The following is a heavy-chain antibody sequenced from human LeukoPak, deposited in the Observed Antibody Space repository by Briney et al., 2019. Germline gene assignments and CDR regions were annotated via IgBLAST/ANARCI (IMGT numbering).Heavy chain of an antibody. CDR1: GYSFSSYG. J-gene: IGHJ4*02. Sequence: GASVKASCKASGYSFSSYGITWVRQAPGQGLEWMGWISAYNGNTNYAQNLQGRVTMTTDTSTSTAYMELRTLTSDDTAVYYCARGYKPPDFDYWGQGTLVTVSS. D-gene: IGHD1-14*01. V-gene: IGHV1-18*01. CDR3: ARGYKPPDFDY. CDR2: ISAYNGNT.